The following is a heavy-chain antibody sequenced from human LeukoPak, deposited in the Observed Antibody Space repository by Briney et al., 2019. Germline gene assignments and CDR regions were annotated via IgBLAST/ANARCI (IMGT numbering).Heavy chain of an antibody. J-gene: IGHJ4*02. V-gene: IGHV3-73*01. CDR3: TGNYYGSGSYADFDY. Sequence: PGGSLRLSGAASGFTFSGSALHWVGKASGKGREGVGGIRSPANGYATAYAASVKGRFTISRDDSKNTAYLQMDSLKTEDTAVYYCTGNYYGSGSYADFDYWGQGTLVTVSS. D-gene: IGHD3-10*01. CDR1: GFTFSGSA. CDR2: IRSPANGYAT.